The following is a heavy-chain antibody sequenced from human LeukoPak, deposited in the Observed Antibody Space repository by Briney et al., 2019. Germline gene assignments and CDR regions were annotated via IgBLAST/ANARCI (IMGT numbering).Heavy chain of an antibody. V-gene: IGHV3-30*04. CDR2: ISYDGSNK. J-gene: IGHJ4*02. D-gene: IGHD1-20*01. CDR3: ALPSGIAGTGFDY. Sequence: PGGSLRLSCAASEFTFSNYAMHWVRQAPGRGLEWVALISYDGSNKYYADSVKGRFTISRDNSKNTLYLQMNSLRAEDTAVYYCALPSGIAGTGFDYWGQGTLVTVSS. CDR1: EFTFSNYA.